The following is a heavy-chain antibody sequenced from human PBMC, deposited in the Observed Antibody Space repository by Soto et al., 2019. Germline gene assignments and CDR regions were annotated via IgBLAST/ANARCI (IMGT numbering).Heavy chain of an antibody. J-gene: IGHJ3*02. D-gene: IGHD6-13*01. CDR2: INHSGST. CDR1: GGSFSGYY. CDR3: ARGPTTRYSSSCSI. V-gene: IGHV4-34*01. Sequence: QVQLQQWGAGLLKPSETLSLTCAVYGGSFSGYYWSWIRQPPGKGLEWIGEINHSGSTNYNPSLKSRVTISVDTSKNQFSLKLSSVTAADTAVYYCARGPTTRYSSSCSIWGQGTMVTVSS.